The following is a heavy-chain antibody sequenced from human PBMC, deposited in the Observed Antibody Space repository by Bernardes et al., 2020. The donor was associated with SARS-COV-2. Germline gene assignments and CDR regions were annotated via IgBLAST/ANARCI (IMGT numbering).Heavy chain of an antibody. Sequence: SETLSLTCTVSGGSITTRGYYWDWIRQPPGKGLEWIGNFYYTGIYYYSPSLKSRVTISVDTSKNQFSLKLRSVSAADTARYYCARYYYNGTGYSLFDHWGQGILVTVSA. CDR2: FYYTGIY. V-gene: IGHV4-39*01. CDR1: GGSITTRGYY. D-gene: IGHD3-22*01. CDR3: ARYYYNGTGYSLFDH. J-gene: IGHJ4*02.